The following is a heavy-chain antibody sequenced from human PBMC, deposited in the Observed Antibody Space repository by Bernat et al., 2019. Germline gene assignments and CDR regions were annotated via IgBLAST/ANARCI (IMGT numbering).Heavy chain of an antibody. CDR2: SNPNSGGT. J-gene: IGHJ4*01. V-gene: IGHV1-2*06. CDR3: AGGLTGADY. Sequence: QVQLVQSGAEVKKPGASVKVSCKASGYTFSGYYMHWVRQAPGQGLEGMGRSNPNSGGTNYAQGCQGRMTMTRDTTISTAYMEMGRLRSENAAVYYCAGGLTGADYWGQGTLVTVSS. D-gene: IGHD7-27*01. CDR1: GYTFSGYY.